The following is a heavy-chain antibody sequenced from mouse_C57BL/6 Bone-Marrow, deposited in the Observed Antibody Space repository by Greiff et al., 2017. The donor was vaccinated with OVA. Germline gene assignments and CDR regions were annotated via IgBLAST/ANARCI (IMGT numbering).Heavy chain of an antibody. V-gene: IGHV1-62-2*01. CDR2: FYPGSGSI. CDR3: ARHEAADGGFDY. J-gene: IGHJ2*01. CDR1: GYTFTEYT. Sequence: QVQLKESGAELVKPGASVKLSCKASGYTFTEYTIHWVKQRSGQGLEWIGWFYPGSGSIKYNEKFKDKATLTADKSSSTVYMERSRLTSEDSAVYFCARHEAADGGFDYWGQGTTLTVSS.